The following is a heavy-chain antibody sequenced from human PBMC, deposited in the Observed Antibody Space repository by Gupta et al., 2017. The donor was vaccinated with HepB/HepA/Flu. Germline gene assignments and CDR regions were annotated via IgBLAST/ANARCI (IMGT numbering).Heavy chain of an antibody. CDR2: VYYTGST. Sequence: QLQLQESGPGLVKPSETLSLTCTVSGGSITGSSFDWAWIRQPPEKGLQWIWNVYYTGSTYNNPSLKSRITLSVDTPKNQFSLKLNSVTAADTGFYYCARRRGAGGWYLAHDALEIWGQGTWGTVS. CDR3: ARRRGAGGWYLAHDALEI. D-gene: IGHD6-19*01. J-gene: IGHJ3*02. V-gene: IGHV4-39*01. CDR1: GGSITGSSFD.